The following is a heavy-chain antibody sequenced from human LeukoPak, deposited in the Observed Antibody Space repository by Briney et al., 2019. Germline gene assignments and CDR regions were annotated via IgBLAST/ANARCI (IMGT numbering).Heavy chain of an antibody. CDR3: AKGGFWSGYYGSDFDY. Sequence: GGSLRLSCAASGNTFSSYGMHWVRQAPGKGLEWVAVISYDGSNKYYADSVKGRFTISRDNSKNTLYLQMNSLRAEDTAVYYCAKGGFWSGYYGSDFDYWGQGTLVTVSS. V-gene: IGHV3-30*18. J-gene: IGHJ4*02. D-gene: IGHD3-3*01. CDR2: ISYDGSNK. CDR1: GNTFSSYG.